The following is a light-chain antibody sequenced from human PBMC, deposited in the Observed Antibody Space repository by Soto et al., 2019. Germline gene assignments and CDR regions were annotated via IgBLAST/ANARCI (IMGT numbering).Light chain of an antibody. CDR1: QSVNSNY. Sequence: EIVLTQSPGTLSVSPGERVTLSCRASQSVNSNYLAWYQQRPGQAPRLLIFGASYRATGIPDRFSGSGSGTDLALTISRLEPEDVAVYYCQQYSSSPPEFTFGHGTKVDSK. J-gene: IGKJ3*01. CDR2: GAS. CDR3: QQYSSSPPEFT. V-gene: IGKV3-20*01.